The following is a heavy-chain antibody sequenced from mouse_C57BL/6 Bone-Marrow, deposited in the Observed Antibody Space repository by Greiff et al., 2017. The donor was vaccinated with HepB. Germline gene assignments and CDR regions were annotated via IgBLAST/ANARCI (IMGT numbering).Heavy chain of an antibody. D-gene: IGHD3-2*02. CDR1: GYAFSSYW. Sequence: VQLQQSGPELVKPGASVKISCKASGYAFSSYWMNWVKQRPGKGLEWIGRIYPGDGDTNYNGKFKGKATLTADKSSSTAYMQLSSLTSEDSAVYFCARWQTAQADYWGQGTTLTVSS. V-gene: IGHV1-82*01. J-gene: IGHJ2*01. CDR2: IYPGDGDT. CDR3: ARWQTAQADY.